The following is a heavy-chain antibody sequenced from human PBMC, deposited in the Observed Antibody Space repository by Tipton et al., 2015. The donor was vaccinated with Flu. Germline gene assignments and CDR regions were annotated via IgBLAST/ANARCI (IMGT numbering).Heavy chain of an antibody. CDR2: IKQDGSEK. V-gene: IGHV3-7*01. J-gene: IGHJ4*02. CDR3: VRAIAAAGSR. D-gene: IGHD6-13*01. Sequence: VQLVQSGGDLVQPGGSLRLSCAASGFTFNNYWMAWVRQAPGKGLEWVANIKQDGSEKYYVDSVKGRFTISRDNAKNSLYLQMNSLRVEDTAVYYCVRAIAAAGSRWGQGTLVTVSS. CDR1: GFTFNNYW.